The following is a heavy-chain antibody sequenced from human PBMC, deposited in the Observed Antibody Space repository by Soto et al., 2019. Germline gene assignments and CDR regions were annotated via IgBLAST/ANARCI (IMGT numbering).Heavy chain of an antibody. CDR1: GFTFSSYA. D-gene: IGHD6-13*01. Sequence: GGSLRLSCAASGFTFSSYAMSWVRQAPGKGLEWVSAISGSGGSTYYADSVKGRFTISRDNSKNTLYLQMNSLRAEDTAVYYCAKDKGHSSSWYGEDYFDYWGQGTLVTVSS. CDR3: AKDKGHSSSWYGEDYFDY. CDR2: ISGSGGST. V-gene: IGHV3-23*01. J-gene: IGHJ4*02.